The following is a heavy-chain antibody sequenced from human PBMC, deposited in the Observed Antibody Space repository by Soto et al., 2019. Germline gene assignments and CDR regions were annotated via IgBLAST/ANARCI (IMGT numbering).Heavy chain of an antibody. Sequence: PSETLSLTCTVSGGSISSYYWSWIRQPPGKGLELIAYVYYSGSNNYNPSLKSRVTTSIDTSKNQFSLNLRSVTAADTAVYYCARGRGYGYGIDYWGQGTLVTVSS. D-gene: IGHD5-18*01. V-gene: IGHV4-59*01. CDR3: ARGRGYGYGIDY. CDR1: GGSISSYY. J-gene: IGHJ4*02. CDR2: VYYSGSN.